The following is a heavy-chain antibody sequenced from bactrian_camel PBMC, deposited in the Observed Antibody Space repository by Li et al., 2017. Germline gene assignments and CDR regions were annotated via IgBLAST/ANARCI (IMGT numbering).Heavy chain of an antibody. D-gene: IGHD2*01. V-gene: IGHV3S67*01. Sequence: DVQLVESGGGSVRAGGSLRLSCVASGSTWSTWCMAWFRQVTGKEREGVADIDFDGRTTYADSVKGRFTVSKDKAKNTLYLQIDNLELEDTATYYCAADGGRWTHPSGSCRVASEYPYWGQGTQVTVS. CDR2: IDFDGRT. CDR1: GSTWSTWC. J-gene: IGHJ4*01. CDR3: AADGGRWTHPSGSCRVASEYPY.